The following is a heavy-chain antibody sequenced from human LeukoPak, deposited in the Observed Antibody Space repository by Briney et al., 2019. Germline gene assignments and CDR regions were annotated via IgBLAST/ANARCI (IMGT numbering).Heavy chain of an antibody. V-gene: IGHV4-61*01. CDR1: GYSISSGFY. CDR2: ISYSGST. Sequence: SETLSLTCTASGYSISSGFYWSWIRQPPGKGLEWIGYISYSGSTKYIPSLKSRVTISVDTSKNQFSLKLSSVTAADTAVYYCAKGPRSTMIVVVTRPKYFQHWGQGTLVTVSS. CDR3: AKGPRSTMIVVVTRPKYFQH. J-gene: IGHJ1*01. D-gene: IGHD3-22*01.